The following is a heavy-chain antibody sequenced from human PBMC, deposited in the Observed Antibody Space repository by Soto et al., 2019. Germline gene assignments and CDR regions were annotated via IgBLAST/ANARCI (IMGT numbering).Heavy chain of an antibody. CDR2: INHSGST. CDR1: GGSCSGYY. Sequence: QVQLQQWGAGLLKPSETLSLTCAVYGGSCSGYYWSWIRQPPGKGLEWIGEINHSGSTNYNPSLKSRVTIPVDTSKNQFSLKLSSVTAADTAVYYCARQWELHYGMDVWGQGTTVTVSS. J-gene: IGHJ6*02. D-gene: IGHD1-26*01. V-gene: IGHV4-34*01. CDR3: ARQWELHYGMDV.